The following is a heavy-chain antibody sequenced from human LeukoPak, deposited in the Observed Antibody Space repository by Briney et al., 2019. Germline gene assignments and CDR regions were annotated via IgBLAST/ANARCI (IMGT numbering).Heavy chain of an antibody. D-gene: IGHD1-1*01. CDR3: ASNCSDFDY. J-gene: IGHJ4*02. CDR2: IYHGETT. CDR1: GYSITTGHY. V-gene: IGHV4-38-2*02. Sequence: SETLSLTCTVSGYSITTGHYWGWIRQPSGRGLEWIGSIYHGETTYYDPSLKTRLTISLDTSKNQFSLKLSSVTAADTAVYYCASNCSDFDYWGQGILVTVSS.